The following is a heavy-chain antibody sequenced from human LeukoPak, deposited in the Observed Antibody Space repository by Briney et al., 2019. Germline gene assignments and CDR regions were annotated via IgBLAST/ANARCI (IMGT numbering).Heavy chain of an antibody. Sequence: SETLSLTCTVSGGSISSSSYYWGWIRQPPGKGLEWIGSIYYSGSTYYNPSLKSRVTISVDTSKNQFSLKLRSVTAADTAVYYCALLWFGESNWFDPWGQGTLVTVSS. D-gene: IGHD3-10*01. CDR2: IYYSGST. CDR1: GGSISSSSYY. CDR3: ALLWFGESNWFDP. J-gene: IGHJ5*02. V-gene: IGHV4-39*01.